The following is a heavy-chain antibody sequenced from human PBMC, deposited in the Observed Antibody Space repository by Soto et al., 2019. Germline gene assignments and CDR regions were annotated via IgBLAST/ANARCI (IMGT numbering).Heavy chain of an antibody. J-gene: IGHJ6*02. CDR1: GFTLSNSG. Sequence: GGSLRLSCEASGFTLSNSGMHWVRQAPGKGLEWVAIILHDGLDKYYADSVKGRFTIYRDSPKNTLYLQMNSLRTEDTAVYYCAKDGRWLVLDQYYFALDVWGQGTTVTVSS. CDR2: ILHDGLDK. V-gene: IGHV3-30*18. D-gene: IGHD6-19*01. CDR3: AKDGRWLVLDQYYFALDV.